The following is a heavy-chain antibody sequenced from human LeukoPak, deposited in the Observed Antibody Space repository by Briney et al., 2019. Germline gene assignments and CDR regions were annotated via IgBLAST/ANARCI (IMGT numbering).Heavy chain of an antibody. CDR3: ASGIRRWLTGTPVYYMDV. V-gene: IGHV4-34*01. CDR2: INHSGST. J-gene: IGHJ6*03. CDR1: GGSFSGYY. Sequence: PSETLSLTCAVYGGSFSGYYWSWIRQPPGKGLGWIGEINHSGSTNYNPSLKSRVTISVDTSKNQFSLKLSSVTAADTAVYYCASGIRRWLTGTPVYYMDVWGKGTTVTVSS. D-gene: IGHD1-20*01.